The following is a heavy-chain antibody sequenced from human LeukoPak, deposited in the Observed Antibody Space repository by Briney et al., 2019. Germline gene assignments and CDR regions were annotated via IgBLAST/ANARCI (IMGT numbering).Heavy chain of an antibody. CDR1: GGSISSSSYY. D-gene: IGHD6-6*01. J-gene: IGHJ6*02. V-gene: IGHV4-39*07. CDR2: IYYSGST. Sequence: PSETLSLTCTVSGGSISSSSYYWGWIRQPPGKGLEWIGSIYYSGSTYYNPSLKSRVTISVDTSKNQFSLKLSSVTAADTAVYYCARLGGQLVLFNYYYYGMDVWGQGTTVTVSS. CDR3: ARLGGQLVLFNYYYYGMDV.